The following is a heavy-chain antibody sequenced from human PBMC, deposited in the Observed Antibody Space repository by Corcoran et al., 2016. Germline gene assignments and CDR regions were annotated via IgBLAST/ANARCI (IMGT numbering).Heavy chain of an antibody. Sequence: QVQLQESGPGLVKPSETLSLTCTVSGGSIGNYYWSWIRQPAGKGLECIGRIYTSGSTNYNPSLRSRVTMSVATSKNQFSLRLSSVTAADTAVYYCARGPPHCTSTSCAIDYWGQGTLVTVSS. CDR3: ARGPPHCTSTSCAIDY. CDR1: GGSIGNYY. D-gene: IGHD2-2*01. J-gene: IGHJ4*02. V-gene: IGHV4-4*07. CDR2: IYTSGST.